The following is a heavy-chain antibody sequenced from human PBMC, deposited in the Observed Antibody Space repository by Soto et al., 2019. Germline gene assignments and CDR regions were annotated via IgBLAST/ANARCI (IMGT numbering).Heavy chain of an antibody. V-gene: IGHV4-31*03. D-gene: IGHD3-22*01. CDR3: ATYDSSDYYSGSPIGRFDP. J-gene: IGHJ5*02. CDR1: GGSISSGGYY. CDR2: IYYSGST. Sequence: QVQLQESGPGLVKPSQTLSLTCTVSGGSISSGGYYWSWIRQHPGKGLEWIGYIYYSGSTYYNPSLKSRVTISVVTSKNQFSLKLSSVTAADTAVYYCATYDSSDYYSGSPIGRFDPWGQGTLVTVSS.